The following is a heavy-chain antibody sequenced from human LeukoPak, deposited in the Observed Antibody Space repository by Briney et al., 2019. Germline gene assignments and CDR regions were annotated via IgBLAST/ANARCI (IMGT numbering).Heavy chain of an antibody. CDR2: ICSGGST. CDR3: AREVEAKWFDP. CDR1: GFTVSSNY. Sequence: GGSLRLSCAASGFTVSSNYMSWVRQAPGKGLEWVSVICSGGSTYYADSVKGRFTISRDNSKNTLFLQMNSLRAEDTAVYYCAREVEAKWFDPWGQGTLVTVSS. J-gene: IGHJ5*02. V-gene: IGHV3-66*02. D-gene: IGHD2-15*01.